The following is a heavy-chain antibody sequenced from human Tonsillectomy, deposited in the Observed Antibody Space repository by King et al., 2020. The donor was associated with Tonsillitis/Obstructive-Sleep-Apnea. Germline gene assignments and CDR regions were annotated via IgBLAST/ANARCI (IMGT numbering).Heavy chain of an antibody. Sequence: QLVQSGAEVKKPGESLRISCKGSGYSFTSYWISWVRQMPGKGLEWMGRIDPSDSYTDYSPSFQGHVTISVDKSISTAYLQWSSLQASDTAMYYCASGMGYYSGMDVCGHGTTVTVSS. CDR2: IDPSDSYT. CDR1: GYSFTSYW. D-gene: IGHD1-26*01. V-gene: IGHV5-10-1*03. CDR3: ASGMGYYSGMDV. J-gene: IGHJ6*02.